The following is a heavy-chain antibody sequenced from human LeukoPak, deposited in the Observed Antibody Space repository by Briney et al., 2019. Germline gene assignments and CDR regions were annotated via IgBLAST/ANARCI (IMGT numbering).Heavy chain of an antibody. CDR3: AKDIVGATYAFDI. J-gene: IGHJ3*02. CDR1: GFTFSRYS. CDR2: ISGSGDTI. Sequence: PGGSLRLSCAASGFTFSRYSMTWIRQAPGKGLEWVSYISGSGDTIYYADSVKGRFTISRDNAKNSLYLQMNSLRAEDTALYYCAKDIVGATYAFDIWGQGTMVTVSS. V-gene: IGHV3-48*04. D-gene: IGHD1-26*01.